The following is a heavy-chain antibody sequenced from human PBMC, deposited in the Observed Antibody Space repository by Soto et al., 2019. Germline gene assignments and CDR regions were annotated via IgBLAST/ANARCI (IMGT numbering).Heavy chain of an antibody. V-gene: IGHV3-48*03. CDR1: RFTFSSYE. Sequence: GGSLRLSCAASRFTFSSYEMNWVRQAPGKGLEWVSYISSRGRTIYYGDSVKGRFTISRDNAKNSLYLQMNSLRAEDTAVYYCARGVVGYSYGYDYWGQGTLVTVSS. CDR3: ARGVVGYSYGYDY. D-gene: IGHD5-18*01. J-gene: IGHJ4*02. CDR2: ISSRGRTI.